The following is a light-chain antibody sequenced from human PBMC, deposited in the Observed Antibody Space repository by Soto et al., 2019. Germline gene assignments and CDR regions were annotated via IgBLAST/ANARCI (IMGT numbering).Light chain of an antibody. CDR1: QSVSSSY. J-gene: IGKJ1*01. V-gene: IGKV3-20*01. CDR2: CAS. Sequence: EIVLTQSPGTLSLSPGERATLSCRAIQSVSSSYLAWYQQKPGQAPRLLIYCASSRATGIPDRFSGSGSGTDFPLTISRLEPEDFAVYYCKQYGSXPRTCRQGTKV. CDR3: KQYGSXPRT.